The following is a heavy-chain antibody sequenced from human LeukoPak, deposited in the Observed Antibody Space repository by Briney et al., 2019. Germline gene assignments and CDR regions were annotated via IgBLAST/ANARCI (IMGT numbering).Heavy chain of an antibody. Sequence: GASVKVSCKASGYTFTSYDVNWVRQATGQGLEWMGWVNPNSGNTAYAQNFQGRVTMTSDTSINTAYMEPSSLRSEDTAVYYCARGAWTSSFDYWGQGTLVTVSS. CDR1: GYTFTSYD. CDR3: ARGAWTSSFDY. J-gene: IGHJ4*02. D-gene: IGHD6-6*01. V-gene: IGHV1-8*01. CDR2: VNPNSGNT.